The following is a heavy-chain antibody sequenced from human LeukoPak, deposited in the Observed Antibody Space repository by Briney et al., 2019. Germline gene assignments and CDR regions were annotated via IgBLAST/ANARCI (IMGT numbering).Heavy chain of an antibody. Sequence: SETLSLTCTVSGGSISSYYWSWIRQPPGKGLEWIGYIYHTGITNYIPSLRSRVTISLDRSRNQLSLNLTSVTAADTAVYYCTRETSLYGAFEMWGQGTTVTVSS. CDR3: TRETSLYGAFEM. D-gene: IGHD2/OR15-2a*01. CDR2: IYHTGIT. CDR1: GGSISSYY. V-gene: IGHV4-59*01. J-gene: IGHJ3*02.